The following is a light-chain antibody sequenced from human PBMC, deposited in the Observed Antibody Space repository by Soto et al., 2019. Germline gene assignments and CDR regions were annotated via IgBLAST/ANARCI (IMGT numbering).Light chain of an antibody. Sequence: EIVLTQSPAPLSLSPGERATLSCRASQSFSSYLAWYQQKPGQAPRLLIYDASKRATGIPARFSGRGSGTDFSLTISSLEPEDFAVYYCQQRSNWPPVSTFGQWTRLEIK. CDR1: QSFSSY. CDR2: DAS. V-gene: IGKV3-11*01. CDR3: QQRSNWPPVST. J-gene: IGKJ5*01.